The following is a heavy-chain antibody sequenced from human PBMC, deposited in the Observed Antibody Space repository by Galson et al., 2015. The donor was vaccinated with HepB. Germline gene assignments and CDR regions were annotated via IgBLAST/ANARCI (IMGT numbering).Heavy chain of an antibody. V-gene: IGHV3-53*01. CDR2: IYSGGST. D-gene: IGHD3-9*01. Sequence: SLRLSCAASGFTVSSNYISWVRQAPGKGLEWVSVIYSGGSTYYADSVKGRFTISRDNSKNTLYLQMNSLRAEDTAVYYCAREGRPYYDMGLAYWGQGTLVTVSS. CDR1: GFTVSSNY. CDR3: AREGRPYYDMGLAY. J-gene: IGHJ4*02.